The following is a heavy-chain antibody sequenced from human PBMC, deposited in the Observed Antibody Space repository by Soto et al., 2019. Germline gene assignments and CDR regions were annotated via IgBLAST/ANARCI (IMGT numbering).Heavy chain of an antibody. J-gene: IGHJ4*02. CDR3: ARFQDYGDYLDY. CDR1: GGSISSGDYY. V-gene: IGHV4-30-4*01. CDR2: IYYSGST. Sequence: QVQLQESGPGLVKPSQTLSLTCTVSGGSISSGDYYWSWIRQPPGKGLEWIGYIYYSGSTYYNPSLKSRVTIAVDTSKNQFSLKLSSVTAADSAVYYCARFQDYGDYLDYWGQGTLVTVSS. D-gene: IGHD4-17*01.